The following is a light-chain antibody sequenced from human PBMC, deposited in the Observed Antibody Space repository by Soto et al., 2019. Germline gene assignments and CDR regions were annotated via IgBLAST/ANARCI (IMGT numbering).Light chain of an antibody. CDR2: GAS. V-gene: IGKV3-15*01. J-gene: IGKJ3*01. CDR3: QQYNNWPLFT. Sequence: EIVMTQSPATLSVSPGERATLSCRASQSVSSNLAWYQQKPGQAPRLLIYGASTRATDIPGRFSGSGSGTEFTLTISSLQSEDFAVYYCQQYNNWPLFTFGPGTKVDNK. CDR1: QSVSSN.